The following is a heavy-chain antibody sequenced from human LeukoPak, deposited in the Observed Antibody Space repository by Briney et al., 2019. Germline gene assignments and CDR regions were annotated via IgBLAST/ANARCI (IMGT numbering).Heavy chain of an antibody. V-gene: IGHV4-61*02. Sequence: PSETLSLTCTVSGGSISSGSYYWSWIRQPAGKGLEWIGRIYTSGSTNYNPSLKSQVTISVDTSKNQFSLKLSSVTAADTAVYYCARHQTVLLWFGESGPIDYWGQGTLVTVSS. J-gene: IGHJ4*02. D-gene: IGHD3-10*01. CDR2: IYTSGST. CDR3: ARHQTVLLWFGESGPIDY. CDR1: GGSISSGSYY.